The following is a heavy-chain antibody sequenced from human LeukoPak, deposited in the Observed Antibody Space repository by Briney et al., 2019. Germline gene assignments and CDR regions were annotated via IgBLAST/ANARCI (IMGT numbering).Heavy chain of an antibody. D-gene: IGHD4-17*01. Sequence: GGSLRLSCAASGFTVSSNYMSWVRQAPGKGLEWVSVIYSGGSTYYADSVKGRFTISRDNSKNTLYLQMNSLRAEDTAVYYCARSTVPHYYGMDVWGQGTTVTVSS. CDR1: GFTVSSNY. V-gene: IGHV3-66*01. CDR2: IYSGGST. J-gene: IGHJ6*02. CDR3: ARSTVPHYYGMDV.